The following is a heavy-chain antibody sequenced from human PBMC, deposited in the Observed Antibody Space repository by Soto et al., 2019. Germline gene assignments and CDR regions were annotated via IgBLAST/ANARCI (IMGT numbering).Heavy chain of an antibody. CDR3: ASSPRGYCSSTSCRELGNYYGMDV. CDR2: IDPIDSYT. CDR1: GYSFISYW. D-gene: IGHD2-2*01. J-gene: IGHJ6*02. V-gene: IGHV5-10-1*01. Sequence: PGESLKISCKGSGYSFISYWISWVRQMPGKGLEWMGRIDPIDSYTNYSPSFQGHVTISADKSISTAYLQWSSLKASDTAMYYCASSPRGYCSSTSCRELGNYYGMDVWGQGTTVTSP.